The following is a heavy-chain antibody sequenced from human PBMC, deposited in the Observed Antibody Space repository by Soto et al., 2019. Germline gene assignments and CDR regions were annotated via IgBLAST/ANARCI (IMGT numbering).Heavy chain of an antibody. J-gene: IGHJ4*02. CDR3: ARASDHYDSSVYYSYYY. CDR1: GYTFTNYG. Sequence: QLVQSGAEVKKPGASVKVSCKASGYTFTNYGISWVRQAPGQGLEWMGWIIAYNGNTNYEQKLQDRVTMTTDTSTITAYMELRSLRSDATAVYYCARASDHYDSSVYYSYYYWGQGTLVTVSS. D-gene: IGHD3-22*01. CDR2: IIAYNGNT. V-gene: IGHV1-18*01.